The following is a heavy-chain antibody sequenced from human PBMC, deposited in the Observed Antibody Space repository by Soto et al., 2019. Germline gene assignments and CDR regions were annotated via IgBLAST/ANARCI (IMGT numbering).Heavy chain of an antibody. CDR3: AMPDDPVAGTWNAFDI. V-gene: IGHV4-39*01. CDR1: GGSISSSSYY. CDR2: IYDSGST. J-gene: IGHJ3*02. Sequence: SETLSLTCTVSGGSISSSSYYWGWIRQPPGKGLEWIGSIYDSGSTYYNPSLKSRVTISVDTSKNQFSLKLSSVTAADTAVYYCAMPDDPVAGTWNAFDIWGQGTMVTVSS. D-gene: IGHD6-19*01.